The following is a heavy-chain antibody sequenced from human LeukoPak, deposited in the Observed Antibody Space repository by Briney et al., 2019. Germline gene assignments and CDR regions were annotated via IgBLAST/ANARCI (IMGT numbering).Heavy chain of an antibody. CDR2: IYYSGST. J-gene: IGHJ4*02. CDR1: GGSISSYY. Sequence: SETLSLTCTVSGGSISSYYWGWIRQPPGKGLEWIGSIYYSGSTYYNPSLKSRVTISVDKSKNQFSLKLSSVTAADTAVYYCARVLRGGLEYFDYWGQGTLVTVSS. V-gene: IGHV4-39*07. CDR3: ARVLRGGLEYFDY.